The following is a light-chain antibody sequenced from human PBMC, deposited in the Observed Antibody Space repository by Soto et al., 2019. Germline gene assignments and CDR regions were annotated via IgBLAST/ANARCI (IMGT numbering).Light chain of an antibody. CDR3: QQSNNHPIS. CDR1: QAVNSW. Sequence: DNQLTQSPSSISASVGDRVTITCRASQAVNSWLAWFQQKPGMAPKLVIYDVSSLQSGVPSRFSGSGSGTEFTLTISSLQPEDFATYYCQQSNNHPISFGQGTRLGIK. CDR2: DVS. J-gene: IGKJ5*01. V-gene: IGKV1-12*01.